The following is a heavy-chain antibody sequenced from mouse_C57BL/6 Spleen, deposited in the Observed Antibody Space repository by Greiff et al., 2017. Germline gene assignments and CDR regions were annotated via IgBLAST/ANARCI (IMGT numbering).Heavy chain of an antibody. V-gene: IGHV1-54*01. J-gene: IGHJ4*01. CDR1: GYAFTNYL. CDR2: INPGSGGT. CDR3: ARSDGYYYAMDY. D-gene: IGHD2-3*01. Sequence: LQESGAELVRPGTSVKVSCKASGYAFTNYLIEWVKQRPGQGLEWIGVINPGSGGTNYNEKFKGKATLTADKSSSTAYMQLSSLTSEDSAVYFCARSDGYYYAMDYWGQGTSVTVSS.